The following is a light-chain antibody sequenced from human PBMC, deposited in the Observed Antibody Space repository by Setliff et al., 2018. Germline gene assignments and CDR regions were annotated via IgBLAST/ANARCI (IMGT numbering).Light chain of an antibody. Sequence: QSALTQPPSASGSPGQSVTISCTGTSGDVGGYKYVSWFQQHPGKAPKLMIYEVTKRPSGVPDRFSGSKSGNTASLTVSGLQAEDEADYYCISYAGSNNYVFGTGTKVT. CDR2: EVT. CDR1: SGDVGGYKY. J-gene: IGLJ1*01. CDR3: ISYAGSNNYV. V-gene: IGLV2-8*01.